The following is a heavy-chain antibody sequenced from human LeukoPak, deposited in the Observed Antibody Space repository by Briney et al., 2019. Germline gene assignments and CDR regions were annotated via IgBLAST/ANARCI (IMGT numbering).Heavy chain of an antibody. CDR2: IRYDGSNR. CDR3: AREGDERHRAAAASFHDY. D-gene: IGHD6-13*01. J-gene: IGHJ4*02. Sequence: RSGGSLRLSCAASGFTFSSYGMHWVRQAPGKGLEWVAFIRYDGSNRYYADSVKGRLTISRDNSKNTLYLQMNSLRAEDTAVYYCAREGDERHRAAAASFHDYWGQGTLVTVSS. V-gene: IGHV3-30*02. CDR1: GFTFSSYG.